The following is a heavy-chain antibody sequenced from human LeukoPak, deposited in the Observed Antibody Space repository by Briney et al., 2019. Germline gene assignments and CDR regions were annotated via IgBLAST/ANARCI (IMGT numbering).Heavy chain of an antibody. D-gene: IGHD1-14*01. CDR1: GFTLSTYS. CDR2: IGGSSSSI. CDR3: AREESEGFDY. V-gene: IGHV3-21*01. J-gene: IGHJ4*02. Sequence: GGSLRLSCAASGFTLSTYSMNWVRQAPGKGLEWVSSIGGSSSSIYYADSLKGRFTISRDNAKNSLYLQMNSLRAEDTAVYYCAREESEGFDYWGQGTLVTVSS.